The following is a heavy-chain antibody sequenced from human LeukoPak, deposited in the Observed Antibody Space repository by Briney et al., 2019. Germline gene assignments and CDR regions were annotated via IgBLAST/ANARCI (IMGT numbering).Heavy chain of an antibody. Sequence: PSETLSLTCTVSGGSINDYYWTWSRQTPGKRLEWLGYIHSNGNTSYSPSLKRRVIMSVDTSKNHCSLRLSSVTTADTAVYYCARGVPYFDPSGDIYLDAFDIWGQGTMVTVSS. CDR2: IHSNGNT. CDR1: GGSINDYY. V-gene: IGHV4-59*01. D-gene: IGHD2-15*01. CDR3: ARGVPYFDPSGDIYLDAFDI. J-gene: IGHJ3*02.